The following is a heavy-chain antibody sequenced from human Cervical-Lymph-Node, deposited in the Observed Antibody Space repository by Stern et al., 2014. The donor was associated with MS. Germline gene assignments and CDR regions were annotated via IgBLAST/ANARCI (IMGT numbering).Heavy chain of an antibody. CDR3: ARDRDRAAIYSSGWGWFDP. Sequence: DQLVESGAEVKKPGASVKVSCKASGYTFTSYYMHWVRQAPGQGLEWMGIINPSGGSTSYAQKFQGRVTMTRDTSTSTVYMELSSLRSEDTAVYYCARDRDRAAIYSSGWGWFDPWGQGTLVTVSS. J-gene: IGHJ5*02. CDR1: GYTFTSYY. V-gene: IGHV1-46*01. CDR2: INPSGGST. D-gene: IGHD6-19*01.